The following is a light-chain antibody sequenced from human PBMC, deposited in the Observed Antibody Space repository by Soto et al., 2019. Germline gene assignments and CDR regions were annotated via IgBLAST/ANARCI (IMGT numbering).Light chain of an antibody. J-gene: IGKJ1*01. Sequence: EIVMTQSPATLSVSPGERATLSCRASQSVSSDLVWYQQKAGQAPRLLIYDTSTRATGIPARFSGSGSGTEFTLTISSLQSEDSAVYHCQQYNNWPRTFGQGTKVDIK. V-gene: IGKV3-15*01. CDR1: QSVSSD. CDR2: DTS. CDR3: QQYNNWPRT.